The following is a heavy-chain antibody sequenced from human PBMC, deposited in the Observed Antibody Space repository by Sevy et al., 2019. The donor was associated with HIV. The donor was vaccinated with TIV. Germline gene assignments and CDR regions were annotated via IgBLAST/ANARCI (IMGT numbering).Heavy chain of an antibody. Sequence: SETLSLTCAVSGVSVSSDTYYWSWIRQPPGKGLEWIGYVYHTGRTNYSPSFKSRVTISVDTSKNRLSLRLFSVAAAATAMYYCAREPYFFDKSGYYWDYWGQGALVTVSS. CDR1: GVSVSSDTYY. CDR3: AREPYFFDKSGYYWDY. CDR2: VYHTGRT. J-gene: IGHJ4*02. V-gene: IGHV4-61*01. D-gene: IGHD3-22*01.